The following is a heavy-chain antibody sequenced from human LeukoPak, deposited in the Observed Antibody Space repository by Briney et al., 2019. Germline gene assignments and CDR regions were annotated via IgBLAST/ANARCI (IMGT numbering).Heavy chain of an antibody. D-gene: IGHD3-3*01. CDR1: GFTFSSYS. J-gene: IGHJ4*02. CDR2: ISSSSSYI. Sequence: GGSLRLSCAASGFTFSSYSMNWVRQAPGKGLEWVSSISSSSSYIYYADSVKGRFTISRDNAKNSLYLQMNSLRAEDTAMYYCAREYYDFWSGYYIDTLFDYWGQGTLVTVSS. CDR3: AREYYDFWSGYYIDTLFDY. V-gene: IGHV3-21*01.